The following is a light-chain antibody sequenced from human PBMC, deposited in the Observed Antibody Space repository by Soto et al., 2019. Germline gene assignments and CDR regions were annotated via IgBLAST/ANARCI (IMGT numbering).Light chain of an antibody. Sequence: QSALTQPPSASGSPGPSVTISCTGASSDVGAYNYVSWYQQHPGKAPKLVIYEVNKRPSGVPDRFSGSKSGTTASLIVSGLQAEDEADYYCTSYAGSNDLGVFGGGTKLTVL. J-gene: IGLJ3*02. CDR3: TSYAGSNDLGV. CDR2: EVN. CDR1: SSDVGAYNY. V-gene: IGLV2-8*01.